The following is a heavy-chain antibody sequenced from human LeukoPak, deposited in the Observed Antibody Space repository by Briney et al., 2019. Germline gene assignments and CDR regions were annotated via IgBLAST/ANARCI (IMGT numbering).Heavy chain of an antibody. D-gene: IGHD4-11*01. CDR2: ISGSGGST. CDR1: GFTFSNYA. CDR3: ARCYSNYPYYYYYMDV. J-gene: IGHJ6*03. Sequence: GGSLRLSCAASGFTFSNYAMSWVRQAPGKGLEWVSAISGSGGSTYYADSVKGRFTISRDNSKNTLYLQMNSLRAEDTAVYYCARCYSNYPYYYYYMDVWGKGTTVTVSS. V-gene: IGHV3-23*01.